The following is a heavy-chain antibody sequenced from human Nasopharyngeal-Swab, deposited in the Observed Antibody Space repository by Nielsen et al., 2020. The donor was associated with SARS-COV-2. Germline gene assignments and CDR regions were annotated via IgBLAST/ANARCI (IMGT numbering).Heavy chain of an antibody. Sequence: GESLKISCAASGFTFDDYGMSWVRQAPGKGLGWVSGINWNGGSTGYADSVKGRFTISRDNAKNSLYLQMNSLRAEDTALYYCASNHIAAAGFTFDYWGQGTLVTVSS. D-gene: IGHD6-13*01. CDR2: INWNGGST. CDR1: GFTFDDYG. CDR3: ASNHIAAAGFTFDY. V-gene: IGHV3-20*04. J-gene: IGHJ4*02.